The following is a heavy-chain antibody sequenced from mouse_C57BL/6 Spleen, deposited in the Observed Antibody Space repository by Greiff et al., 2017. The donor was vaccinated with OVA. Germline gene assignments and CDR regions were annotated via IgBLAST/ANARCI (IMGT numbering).Heavy chain of an antibody. CDR1: GYTFTSYW. V-gene: IGHV1-61*01. Sequence: QVQLQQPGAELVRPGSSVKLSCKASGYTFTSYWMDWVKQSPGQGLEWIGNIYPSDSETHYNQKFKDKATLTVDKSSSTAYMQLSSLTSEDSAVYYCAREGPRVGYAMDYWGQGTSVTVSA. CDR3: AREGPRVGYAMDY. D-gene: IGHD3-1*01. CDR2: IYPSDSET. J-gene: IGHJ4*01.